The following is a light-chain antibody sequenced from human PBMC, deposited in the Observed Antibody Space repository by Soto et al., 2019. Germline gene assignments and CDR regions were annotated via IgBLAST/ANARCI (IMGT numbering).Light chain of an antibody. CDR3: HHYGSSRLMFS. V-gene: IGKV3-20*01. J-gene: IGKJ2*01. CDR1: ANVASNY. CDR2: GAS. Sequence: EIVLTQSPVTLSVSPGETATVSCRASANVASNYLAWYQHKPGQAPRLLIYGASSRATGIPDRFSGSGSGTDFTLTISRLEPEDFAVYYCHHYGSSRLMFSFGQGTKLEIK.